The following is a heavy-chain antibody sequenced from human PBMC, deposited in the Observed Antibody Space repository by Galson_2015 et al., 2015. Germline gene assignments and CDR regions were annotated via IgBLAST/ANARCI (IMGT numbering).Heavy chain of an antibody. V-gene: IGHV3-30*18. Sequence: SLRLSCAASGFTFSSYGMHWVRQAPGKGLEWVAVISYDGSNKYYADSVKGRFTISRDNSKNTLYLQMNSLRAEDTAVYYCAKEDQNYGDGYFDYWGQGTLVTVSS. D-gene: IGHD4-17*01. J-gene: IGHJ4*02. CDR1: GFTFSSYG. CDR3: AKEDQNYGDGYFDY. CDR2: ISYDGSNK.